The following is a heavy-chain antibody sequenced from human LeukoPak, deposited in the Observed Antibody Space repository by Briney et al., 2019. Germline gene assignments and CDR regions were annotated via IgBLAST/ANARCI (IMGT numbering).Heavy chain of an antibody. J-gene: IGHJ4*02. CDR3: ARAYQRLGELSLPNY. V-gene: IGHV7-4-1*02. D-gene: IGHD3-16*02. Sequence: ASVKVSCKASGYTLTNLNWVRQAPGQGLEWMGWIHPSTGNPTYAQGFTGRFVFSLDTSVSTTYLQISSLKAEDTAVYYCARAYQRLGELSLPNYWGQGTLVTVSS. CDR1: GYTLTN. CDR2: IHPSTGNP.